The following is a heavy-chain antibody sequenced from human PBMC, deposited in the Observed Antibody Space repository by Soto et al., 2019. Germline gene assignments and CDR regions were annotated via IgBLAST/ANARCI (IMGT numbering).Heavy chain of an antibody. J-gene: IGHJ6*02. CDR3: ARDWNYYDSSGPMGV. CDR1: AYTFTGYY. D-gene: IGHD3-22*01. Sequence: ASVKVSCQASAYTFTGYYMHWVRQAPGQGLEWMGWINPNSGGTNYAQKFQGRVTMTRDTSISTAYMELSRLRSDDTAVYYCARDWNYYDSSGPMGVWGQGTTVTVSS. CDR2: INPNSGGT. V-gene: IGHV1-2*02.